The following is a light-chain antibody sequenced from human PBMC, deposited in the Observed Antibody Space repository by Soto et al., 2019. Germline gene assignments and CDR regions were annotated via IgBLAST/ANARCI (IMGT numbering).Light chain of an antibody. V-gene: IGLV2-8*01. CDR2: EVN. Sequence: QSALTQPPSASGSPGQSVTISCTGTSSDVGGYKHVSWYQQHPGKAPKLMIFEVNKRPSGVPDRFSGAKSANTASLTVSGLQAEDEAAYYCSSYAGINNLGVFGTGTKVTVL. J-gene: IGLJ1*01. CDR1: SSDVGGYKH. CDR3: SSYAGINNLGV.